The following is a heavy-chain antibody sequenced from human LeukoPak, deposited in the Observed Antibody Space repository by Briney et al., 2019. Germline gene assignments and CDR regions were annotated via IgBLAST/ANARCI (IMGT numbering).Heavy chain of an antibody. V-gene: IGHV3-30*02. J-gene: IGHJ6*03. CDR2: IRYDGSNK. Sequence: PGGSLRLSCAASGFTFSSYGMHWVRQAPGKGLEWVAFIRYDGSNKYYADSVKGRFTISRDNSKNTLYLQMNSLRAEDTAVYYCAKDQGYYYYYMDVWGKGTTVTIYS. CDR1: GFTFSSYG. CDR3: AKDQGYYYYYMDV.